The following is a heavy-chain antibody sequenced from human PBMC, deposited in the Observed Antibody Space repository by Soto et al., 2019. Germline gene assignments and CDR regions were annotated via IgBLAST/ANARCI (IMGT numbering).Heavy chain of an antibody. V-gene: IGHV1-18*01. J-gene: IGHJ4*02. CDR2: ITTDKGKT. Sequence: QVQLVQSGPEVKKPGASVKVSCKTSGYTFTSYGISWVRQAPGQGLEWMGWITTDKGKTTYAQKFQGRVTMTTDTSTSTAYMEMRSLRSDDXXVYXXXTXSPAFDYWGQGTLVTVSS. CDR1: GYTFTSYG. CDR3: XTXSPAFDY.